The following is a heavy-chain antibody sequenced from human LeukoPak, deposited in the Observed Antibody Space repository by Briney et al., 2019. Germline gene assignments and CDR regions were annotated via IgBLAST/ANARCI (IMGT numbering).Heavy chain of an antibody. CDR1: GFMFSSYG. V-gene: IGHV3-23*01. Sequence: PGGSLRLSCAASGFMFSSYGTSWVRRPPGKGLEWVSGISGSGGRTYYAGSVKGRFTISRDNSKNTLYLQMNSLRAEDTALYYCAKDKVSGWPYYYGLDVWSQGTTVTVSS. J-gene: IGHJ6*02. CDR3: AKDKVSGWPYYYGLDV. D-gene: IGHD6-19*01. CDR2: ISGSGGRT.